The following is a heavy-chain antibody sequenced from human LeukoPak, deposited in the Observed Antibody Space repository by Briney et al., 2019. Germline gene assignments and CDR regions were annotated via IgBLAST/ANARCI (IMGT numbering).Heavy chain of an antibody. CDR2: INPNNGVT. CDR1: GYTFTGYY. Sequence: ASVKVSCKASGYTFTGYYMHWVRQAPGQGLEWMGWINPNNGVTNYAQKFQGRVTMTRDTSISTAYMEVSRLTSDDTAVYYCASDVLTGLGAFDIWGQGTIPTVSS. D-gene: IGHD3-9*01. V-gene: IGHV1-2*02. J-gene: IGHJ3*02. CDR3: ASDVLTGLGAFDI.